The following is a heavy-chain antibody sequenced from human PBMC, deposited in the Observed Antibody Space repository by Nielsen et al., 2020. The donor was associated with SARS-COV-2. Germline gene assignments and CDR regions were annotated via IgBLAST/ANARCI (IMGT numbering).Heavy chain of an antibody. CDR2: IYYSGST. D-gene: IGHD3-3*01. V-gene: IGHV4-59*08. Sequence: SEILSLTCTVSGGSISSYYWSWIRQPPGKGLEWIGYIYYSGSTNYNPSLKSRVTISVDTSKNQFSLKLSSVTAADTAVYYCARHKGVYYDFWSGYSYYMDVWGKGTTVTVSS. CDR1: GGSISSYY. J-gene: IGHJ6*03. CDR3: ARHKGVYYDFWSGYSYYMDV.